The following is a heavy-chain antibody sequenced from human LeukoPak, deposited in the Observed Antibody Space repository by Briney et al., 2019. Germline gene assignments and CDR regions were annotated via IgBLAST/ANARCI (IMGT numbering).Heavy chain of an antibody. CDR3: ARGAVVVLAAILYYYYYVRDV. J-gene: IGHJ6*04. D-gene: IGHD2-15*01. V-gene: IGHV1-8*01. CDR2: MNPNSGNT. Sequence: GGSVKVSCKASGYTYTSYDINWVRQATGQGLEWMGWMNPNSGNTGYAQKFQGRVTMTRNTSISTDYMELSSLSSEDTAVYYCARGAVVVLAAILYYYYYVRDVGGKGPRVTVSS. CDR1: GYTYTSYD.